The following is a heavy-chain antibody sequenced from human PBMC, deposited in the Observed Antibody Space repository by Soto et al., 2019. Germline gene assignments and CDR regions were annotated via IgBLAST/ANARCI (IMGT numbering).Heavy chain of an antibody. V-gene: IGHV3-30*18. J-gene: IGHJ6*02. Sequence: GGSLRLSCAASGFTFSSYGMHWVRQAPGKGLEWVAVISYDGSNKYYADSVKGRFTISRDNSKNTLYLQMNSLRAEDTAVYYCAKDRGAPDFWSGSYYYYYGMDVWGQGTTVTVSS. CDR3: AKDRGAPDFWSGSYYYYYGMDV. CDR1: GFTFSSYG. CDR2: ISYDGSNK. D-gene: IGHD3-3*01.